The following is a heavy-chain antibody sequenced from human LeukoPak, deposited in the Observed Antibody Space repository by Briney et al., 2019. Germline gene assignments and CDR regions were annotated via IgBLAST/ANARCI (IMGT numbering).Heavy chain of an antibody. CDR3: ANQTCCDAFDI. D-gene: IGHD2-2*01. CDR1: GYSISSGYY. CDR2: IYHSGST. J-gene: IGHJ3*02. Sequence: SETLSLTCAVSGYSISSGYYWGWIRQPPGKGLEWIGSIYHSGSTYYNPSLKSRVTISVDTSKNQFSLKLSSVTAADTAVHYCANQTCCDAFDIWGQGTMVTVSS. V-gene: IGHV4-38-2*01.